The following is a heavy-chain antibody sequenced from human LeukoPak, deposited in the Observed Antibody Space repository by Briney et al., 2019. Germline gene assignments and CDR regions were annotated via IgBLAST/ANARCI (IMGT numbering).Heavy chain of an antibody. V-gene: IGHV1-18*01. CDR2: ISAYNGNT. D-gene: IGHD3-22*01. J-gene: IGHJ6*03. Sequence: EASVKVSCKASGYTFTSYGISWVRQAPGQGLEWMGWISAYNGNTNYAQKLQGRVTMTTDTSTSTAYMELRSLRSDDTAVYYCARSSEGRYYYDSSGFSYYYYYMDVWGKGTTVTISS. CDR3: ARSSEGRYYYDSSGFSYYYYYMDV. CDR1: GYTFTSYG.